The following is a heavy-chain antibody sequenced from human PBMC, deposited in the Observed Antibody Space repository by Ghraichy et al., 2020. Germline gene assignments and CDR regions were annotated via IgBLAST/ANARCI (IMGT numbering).Heavy chain of an antibody. CDR1: GFTFSSYS. V-gene: IGHV3-48*02. CDR2: ISSSSSTI. CDR3: ARDPGGQWLIPWFDP. D-gene: IGHD6-19*01. Sequence: GGSLRLSCAASGFTFSSYSMNWVRQAPGKGLEWVSYISSSSSTIYYADSVKGRFTISRDNAKNSLYLQMNSLRDEDTAVYYCARDPGGQWLIPWFDPWGQGTLVTVSS. J-gene: IGHJ5*02.